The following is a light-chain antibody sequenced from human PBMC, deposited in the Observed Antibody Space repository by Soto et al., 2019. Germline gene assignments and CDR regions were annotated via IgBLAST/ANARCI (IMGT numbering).Light chain of an antibody. CDR2: EDT. J-gene: IGLJ1*01. CDR3: NSLRGNHVYV. V-gene: IGLV2-14*01. Sequence: QSALTQPASVSVAPGQTVTISCTGTSCNGGRYNTVSWYQHHPGKAPKLIIYEDTHRPAGISDRFSASKSGNTASLTISVLQAEDEADYYCNSLRGNHVYVFGSGTKVTVL. CDR1: SCNGGRYNT.